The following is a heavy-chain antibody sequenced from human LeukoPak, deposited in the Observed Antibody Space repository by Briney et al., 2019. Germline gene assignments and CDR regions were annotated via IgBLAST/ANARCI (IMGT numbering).Heavy chain of an antibody. D-gene: IGHD4-17*01. CDR3: AKETGSAVGSTDFDY. CDR2: ISYDRSNK. V-gene: IGHV3-30-3*01. CDR1: GFTFSSYA. Sequence: PGKSLRLSCAASGFTFSSYAMHWLRQAPGKGLEWVAVISYDRSNKYYADSVKGRFTISRDNSKNTLYLQMNSPRAEDTAVYYCAKETGSAVGSTDFDYWGQGTLVTVSS. J-gene: IGHJ4*02.